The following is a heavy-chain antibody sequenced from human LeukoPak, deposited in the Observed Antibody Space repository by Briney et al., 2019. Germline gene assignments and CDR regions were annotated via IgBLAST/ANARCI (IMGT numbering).Heavy chain of an antibody. CDR1: GFSFSSYA. CDR3: AKFTYTSSSRAFDY. V-gene: IGHV3-23*01. D-gene: IGHD6-6*01. J-gene: IGHJ4*02. CDR2: ISSSGVNT. Sequence: GGSLRLSCAASGFSFSSYAMTWVRQAPGKGLVWVSSISSSGVNTYLADSVQGRFTISRDNSKNTLYLQMNTLRVEDTAVYFCAKFTYTSSSRAFDYWGQGTLVTVSS.